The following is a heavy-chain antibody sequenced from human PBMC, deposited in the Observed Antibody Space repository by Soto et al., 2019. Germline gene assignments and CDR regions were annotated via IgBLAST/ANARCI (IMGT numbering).Heavy chain of an antibody. Sequence: QVQLVQSGAEVKKPGSSVKVSCKASGGTFSSYTISWVRQAPGQGLEWMGRIIPILGIANYAQKFQGRVTITADKSTSTAYMELSSLRSEDTAVYYCARGGAVQPDYYGMDVWGQGTTVTVSS. D-gene: IGHD1-1*01. CDR3: ARGGAVQPDYYGMDV. V-gene: IGHV1-69*02. CDR1: GGTFSSYT. CDR2: IIPILGIA. J-gene: IGHJ6*02.